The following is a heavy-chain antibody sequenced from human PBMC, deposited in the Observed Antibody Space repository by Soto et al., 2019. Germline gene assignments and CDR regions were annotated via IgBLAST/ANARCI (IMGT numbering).Heavy chain of an antibody. D-gene: IGHD6-13*01. CDR3: ARVAGIAAAGETFNCFDP. V-gene: IGHV4-31*03. CDR2: IYYSGST. Sequence: TSETLSLTCTVSGGSISSGGYYWSWIRQHPGKGLEWIGYIYYSGSTYYNPSLKSRVTISVDTSKNQFSLKLSSVTAADTAVYYCARVAGIAAAGETFNCFDPWGQGTLVTVSS. J-gene: IGHJ5*02. CDR1: GGSISSGGYY.